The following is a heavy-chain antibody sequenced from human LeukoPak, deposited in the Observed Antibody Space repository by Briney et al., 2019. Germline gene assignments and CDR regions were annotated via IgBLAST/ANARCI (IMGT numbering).Heavy chain of an antibody. CDR1: GGSISSYY. V-gene: IGHV4-59*08. Sequence: SETLSLTCTVSGGSISSYYWSWIRQPPGKGLEWIGYIYYSGSTNYNPSLKSRVTISVDTSKNQFSLKLSSVTAADTAVYYCARLFAASSGYYSEWFDPWGQGTLVTVSS. CDR3: ARLFAASSGYYSEWFDP. D-gene: IGHD3-22*01. CDR2: IYYSGST. J-gene: IGHJ5*02.